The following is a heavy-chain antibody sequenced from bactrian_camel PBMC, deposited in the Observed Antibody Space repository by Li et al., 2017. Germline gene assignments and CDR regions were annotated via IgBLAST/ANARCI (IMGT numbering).Heavy chain of an antibody. Sequence: HVQLVESGGGSVRTGQSLTLTCEASVVTDSQFCMAWFRQAPGKEREGVAAIDSDGIASYADPVKGRFTISQDNAENMVSLQMDSLKPEDTAMYFCAAEFGGGTWYVCLKRSAFSYRGQGTQVTVSS. CDR1: VVTDSQFC. D-gene: IGHD1*01. CDR2: IDSDGIA. J-gene: IGHJ4*01. V-gene: IGHV3S53*01. CDR3: AAEFGGGTWYVCLKRSAFSY.